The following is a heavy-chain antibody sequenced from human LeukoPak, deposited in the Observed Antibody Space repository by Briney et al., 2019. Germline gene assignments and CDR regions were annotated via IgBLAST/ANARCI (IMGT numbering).Heavy chain of an antibody. J-gene: IGHJ6*02. CDR3: AKEVGLLWFGELSHGMDV. CDR1: GFTFDDYA. D-gene: IGHD3-10*01. CDR2: ISWNSGSI. V-gene: IGHV3-9*01. Sequence: GGPLRLSCAASGFTFDDYAMHWVRQAPGKGLEWVSGISWNSGSIGYADSVKGRFTISRDNAKNSLYLQMNSLRAEDTALYYCAKEVGLLWFGELSHGMDVWGQGTTVTVSS.